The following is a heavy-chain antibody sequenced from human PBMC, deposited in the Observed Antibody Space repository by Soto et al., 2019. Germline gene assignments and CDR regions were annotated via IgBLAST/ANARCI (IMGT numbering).Heavy chain of an antibody. V-gene: IGHV3-48*03. CDR2: ISSSGTNI. CDR1: GFTFSSYE. D-gene: IGHD2-2*01. J-gene: IGHJ5*02. CDR3: ARQSATYCSSPIGASARSGWFDP. Sequence: PGGSLRLSCAASGFTFSSYEMNWVRQAPGKGLEWVAYISSSGTNIYYAGSVKGRCTKSRDNAKNSLYLKTNSMRAEETAVYYNARQSATYCSSPIGASARSGWFDPWGQGTLVTVSS.